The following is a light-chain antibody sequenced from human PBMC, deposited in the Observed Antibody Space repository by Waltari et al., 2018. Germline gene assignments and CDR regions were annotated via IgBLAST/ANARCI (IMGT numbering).Light chain of an antibody. J-gene: IGLJ2*01. V-gene: IGLV1-40*01. Sequence: QSVLTQPPSVSGAPGQRVTISCTGTSSNIGEGHDVHWYQQFPGTAPKLLIYGNSNRPSGVPDRFSGSKSDTSASLTITGLQAEDEADYFCHSFDSSLSTGVVFGGGTKVTVL. CDR2: GNS. CDR3: HSFDSSLSTGVV. CDR1: SSNIGEGHD.